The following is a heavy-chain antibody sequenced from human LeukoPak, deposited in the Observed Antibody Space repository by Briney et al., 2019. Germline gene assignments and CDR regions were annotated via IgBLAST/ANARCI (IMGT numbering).Heavy chain of an antibody. Sequence: ASVKVSCKASGYTFTSYYMHWVRQAPGQGLEWMGWINPNNGGTKYAQKFQDRVTMTRDTSISTVYMDVSRLRSDDTAVYYCARVYMGPDYWGQGTLVTVSS. CDR3: ARVYMGPDY. CDR1: GYTFTSYY. J-gene: IGHJ4*02. CDR2: INPNNGGT. D-gene: IGHD3-10*01. V-gene: IGHV1-2*02.